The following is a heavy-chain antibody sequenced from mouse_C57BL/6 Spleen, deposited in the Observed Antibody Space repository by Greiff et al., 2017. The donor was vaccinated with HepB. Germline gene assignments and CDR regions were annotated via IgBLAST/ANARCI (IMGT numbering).Heavy chain of an antibody. CDR1: GYTFTSYW. CDR3: ARVYGNDWYFDV. D-gene: IGHD2-1*01. J-gene: IGHJ1*03. Sequence: VKLQQPGAELVKPGASVKMSCKASGYTFTSYWITWVKQRPGQGLEWIGDIYPGSGSTNYNEKFKSKATLTVDKSSSTAYMQLSSLTSEDSAVYYCARVYGNDWYFDVWGTGTTVTVSS. CDR2: IYPGSGST. V-gene: IGHV1-55*01.